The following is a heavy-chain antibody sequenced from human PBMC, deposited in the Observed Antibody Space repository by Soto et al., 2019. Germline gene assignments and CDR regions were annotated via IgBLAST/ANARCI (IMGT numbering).Heavy chain of an antibody. V-gene: IGHV1-2*06. Sequence: QVQLVQSGAEVKKPGASVRVSCEASGYRFTAYYIHWVRQAPGQGLEWMGRMNLDTGGTTYAQKFQGRVTMTRDTSMSPAYMEVSSLKSDDTAMYYCARDGNFAFLGYSFAFDFWGQGTLVTVSS. D-gene: IGHD5-18*01. CDR1: GYRFTAYY. J-gene: IGHJ4*02. CDR3: ARDGNFAFLGYSFAFDF. CDR2: MNLDTGGT.